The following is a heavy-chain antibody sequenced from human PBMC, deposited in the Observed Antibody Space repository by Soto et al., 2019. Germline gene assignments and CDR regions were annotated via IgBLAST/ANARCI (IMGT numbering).Heavy chain of an antibody. CDR1: GFAFTGYY. Sequence: ASVKVSCKASGFAFTGYYIHWVRQAPGQGLEWMGWINANIGGTKYTQNFQGRVTITRDTSISTAYMELSRLRYDDTAVYFCTTLTTFCNADSWYESQFGMDVWGQGTTVTVSS. V-gene: IGHV1-2*02. D-gene: IGHD6-13*01. CDR2: INANIGGT. J-gene: IGHJ6*02. CDR3: TTLTTFCNADSWYESQFGMDV.